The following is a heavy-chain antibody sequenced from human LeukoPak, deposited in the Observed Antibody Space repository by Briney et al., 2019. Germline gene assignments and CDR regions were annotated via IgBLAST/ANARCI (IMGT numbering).Heavy chain of an antibody. CDR1: GFTFSDYY. V-gene: IGHV3-11*04. D-gene: IGHD3-22*01. CDR3: ARNYYYDSSGPWTKTRPDAFDI. Sequence: GGSLRLSCAASGFTFSDYYMSWIRQAPGKGLEWVSYISSSGSTIYYADSVKGRFTISRDNAKNSLYLQMNSLRAEDTAVYYCARNYYYDSSGPWTKTRPDAFDIWGQGTMVTVSS. CDR2: ISSSGSTI. J-gene: IGHJ3*02.